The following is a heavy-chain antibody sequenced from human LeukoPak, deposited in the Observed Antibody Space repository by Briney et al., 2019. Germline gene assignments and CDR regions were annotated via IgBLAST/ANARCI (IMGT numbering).Heavy chain of an antibody. J-gene: IGHJ5*02. CDR3: ARHIAVAGRAVERWFDP. CDR2: IYYSGST. CDR1: GGSISSYY. V-gene: IGHV4-59*01. Sequence: PSETLSLTCTVSGGSISSYYWRWIRQPPGKGLEWIGYIYYSGSTNYNPSLKSRVTISVDTSKNQFSLKLSSVTAADTAVYYCARHIAVAGRAVERWFDPWGQGTLVTVSS. D-gene: IGHD6-19*01.